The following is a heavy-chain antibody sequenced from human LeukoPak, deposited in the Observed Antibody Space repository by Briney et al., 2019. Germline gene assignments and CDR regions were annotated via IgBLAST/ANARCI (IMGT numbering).Heavy chain of an antibody. Sequence: PGGSLRLSCAASGFTFSSYSMNWVRQAPGKGLEWVSSISSSSSYIYYADSVKGRFTISRDNAKNSLYLQMNSLRAEDTAVYYCARDSYYDILTGYRYYFDYWGQGTLVTVSS. CDR1: GFTFSSYS. CDR3: ARDSYYDILTGYRYYFDY. D-gene: IGHD3-9*01. J-gene: IGHJ4*02. V-gene: IGHV3-21*01. CDR2: ISSSSSYI.